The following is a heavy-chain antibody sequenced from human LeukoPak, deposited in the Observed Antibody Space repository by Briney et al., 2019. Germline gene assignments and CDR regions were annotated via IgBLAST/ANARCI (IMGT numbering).Heavy chain of an antibody. V-gene: IGHV3-7*01. Sequence: GGSLRLSCAASGFTFSSYLMSWVRQAPGKGLEWVANIKQDGSEKYYVDSVKGRFTISRDNAKNSLYLQMNSLRAEDTAVYYCARDHRSGIYWGQGTLVTVSS. J-gene: IGHJ4*02. D-gene: IGHD3-10*01. CDR3: ARDHRSGIY. CDR1: GFTFSSYL. CDR2: IKQDGSEK.